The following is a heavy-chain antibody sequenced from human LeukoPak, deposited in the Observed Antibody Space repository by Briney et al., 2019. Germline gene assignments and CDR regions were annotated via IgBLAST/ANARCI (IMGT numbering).Heavy chain of an antibody. CDR1: GYSFTSYW. Sequence: GESLKISCKGSGYSFTSYWIGWVRQMPGKGLEWMGIIYPGDSDTRYSPSFQGQVTISADKSISTAYLQWSSLKASDTAMHYCARPGGEMYYYDSSGYYSGVHYWGQGTLVTVSS. V-gene: IGHV5-51*01. J-gene: IGHJ4*02. CDR2: IYPGDSDT. CDR3: ARPGGEMYYYDSSGYYSGVHY. D-gene: IGHD3-22*01.